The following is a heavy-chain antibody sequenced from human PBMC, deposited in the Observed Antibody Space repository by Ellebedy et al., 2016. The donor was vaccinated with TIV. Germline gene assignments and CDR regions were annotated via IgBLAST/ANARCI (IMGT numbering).Heavy chain of an antibody. CDR3: ARATMVRGRPFYGMDV. Sequence: ASVKVSCXASGYTFTSYDINWVRQATGQGLEWMGWMNPNSGNTGYAQKFQGRVTMTRNTSISTAYMELSSLRSEDTAVYYCARATMVRGRPFYGMDVWGQGTTVTVSS. V-gene: IGHV1-8*01. D-gene: IGHD3-10*01. CDR2: MNPNSGNT. J-gene: IGHJ6*02. CDR1: GYTFTSYD.